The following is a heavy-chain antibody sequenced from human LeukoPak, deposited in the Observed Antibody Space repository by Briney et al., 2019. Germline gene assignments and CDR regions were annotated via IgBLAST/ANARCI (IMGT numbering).Heavy chain of an antibody. CDR3: ARERSSGFTRYYFDY. Sequence: PSETLSLTCTVSGGSISSGGYYWSWIRQHPGKGLEWIGYIYYSGSTYYNPSLKSRVTISVDTSKNQFSLKLSSVTAADTAVYYCARERSSGFTRYYFDYWGQGTLVTVSS. D-gene: IGHD3-22*01. CDR2: IYYSGST. J-gene: IGHJ4*02. CDR1: GGSISSGGYY. V-gene: IGHV4-31*03.